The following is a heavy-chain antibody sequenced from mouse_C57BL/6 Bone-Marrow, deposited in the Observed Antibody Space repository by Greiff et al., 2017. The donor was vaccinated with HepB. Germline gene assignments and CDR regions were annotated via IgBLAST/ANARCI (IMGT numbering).Heavy chain of an antibody. CDR3: TRLYYYGSSYGYFDV. CDR2: IDPETGGT. V-gene: IGHV1-15*01. CDR1: GYTFTDYE. Sequence: VQLKESGAELVRPGASVTLSCKASGYTFTDYEMHWVKQTPVHGLEWIGAIDPETGGTAYNQKFKGKAILTADKSSSTAYMELRSLTSEDSAVYYCTRLYYYGSSYGYFDVWGTGTTVTVSS. J-gene: IGHJ1*03. D-gene: IGHD1-1*01.